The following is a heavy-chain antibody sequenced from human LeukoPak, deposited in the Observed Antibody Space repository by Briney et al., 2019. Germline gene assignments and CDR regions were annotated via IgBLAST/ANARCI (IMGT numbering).Heavy chain of an antibody. D-gene: IGHD3-10*01. J-gene: IGHJ4*02. V-gene: IGHV6-1*01. CDR3: ARVRYYYGSGSYTTFDY. CDR1: GDSVSSNSAA. Sequence: SQTLSLTCAISGDSVSSNSAAWNWIRQSPSRGLEWLGRTYHRSKWYNDYAVSVKSRITINPDTSKNQFSLQLNSVTPEDTAVYYCARVRYYYGSGSYTTFDYWGQGTLVTVSS. CDR2: TYHRSKWYN.